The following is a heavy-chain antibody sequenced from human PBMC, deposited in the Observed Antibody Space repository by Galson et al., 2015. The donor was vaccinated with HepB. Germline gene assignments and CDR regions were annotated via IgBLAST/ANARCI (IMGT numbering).Heavy chain of an antibody. V-gene: IGHV1-3*01. D-gene: IGHD3-16*02. J-gene: IGHJ6*02. CDR1: GYTFTSCA. CDR3: ARGSRNLPTWGSYRSGYYYGMDV. CDR2: INAGNGNT. Sequence: SVKVSCKASGYTFTSCAMHWVRQAPGQRLEWMGWINAGNGNTKYSQKFQGRVTITRDTSASTAYMELSSLRSEDTAVYYCARGSRNLPTWGSYRSGYYYGMDVWGQGTTVTVSS.